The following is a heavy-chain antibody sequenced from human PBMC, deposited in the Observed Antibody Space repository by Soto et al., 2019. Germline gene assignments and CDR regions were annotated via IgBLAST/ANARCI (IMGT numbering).Heavy chain of an antibody. CDR1: GHSTSAGDH. D-gene: IGHD6-19*01. CDR3: ARESPDDLDVAGYVDF. V-gene: IGHV4-38-2*02. Sequence: ETLAPRIEISGHSTSAGDHWARVRQCPGKGREWIGSVYRSGAAYYSPTLKSRVTISVDTSKNQFSLHLKSVTAAEEAVYYCARESPDDLDVAGYVDFCGQGTPVTVSS. CDR2: VYRSGAA. J-gene: IGHJ4*02.